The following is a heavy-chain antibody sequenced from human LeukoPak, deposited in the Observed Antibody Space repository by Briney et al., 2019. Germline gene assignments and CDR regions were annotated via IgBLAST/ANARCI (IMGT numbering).Heavy chain of an antibody. Sequence: SVKVSCKASGGTFSSYAISWVRQAPGQGLEWMGGIIPIFGTANYAQKFQGRVTITTDESTSTAYMELSSLRSDDTAVYYCVPTSEAYTSNWNVWGPGTLVTVSS. V-gene: IGHV1-69*05. J-gene: IGHJ4*02. CDR2: IIPIFGTA. D-gene: IGHD1-1*01. CDR1: GGTFSSYA. CDR3: VPTSEAYTSNWNV.